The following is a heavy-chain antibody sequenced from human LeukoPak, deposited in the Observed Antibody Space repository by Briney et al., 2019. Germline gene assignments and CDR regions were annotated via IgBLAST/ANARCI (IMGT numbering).Heavy chain of an antibody. D-gene: IGHD5-24*01. V-gene: IGHV3-64*01. CDR1: GFTFSSYA. CDR2: ISSNGGST. Sequence: GGSLRLSCAASGFTFSSYATHWVRQAPGKGLEYVSAISSNGGSTYYANSVKGRFTISRDNSKNTLYLQMGSLRAEDMAVYYCARGDVEMATLYFDYWGQGTLVTVSS. J-gene: IGHJ4*02. CDR3: ARGDVEMATLYFDY.